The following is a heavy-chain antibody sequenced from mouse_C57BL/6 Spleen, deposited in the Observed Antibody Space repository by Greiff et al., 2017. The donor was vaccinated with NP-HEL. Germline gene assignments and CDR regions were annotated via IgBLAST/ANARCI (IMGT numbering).Heavy chain of an antibody. D-gene: IGHD2-2*01. CDR2: IDPSDSYT. J-gene: IGHJ4*01. CDR1: GYTFTSYW. CDR3: ARLYYGYDVEAMDY. Sequence: QVQLQHPGAELVRPGTSVKLSCKASGYTFTSYWMHWVKQRPGQGLEWIGVIDPSDSYTNYNQKFKGKATLTVDTSSSTAYMQLSSLTSEDSAVYYCARLYYGYDVEAMDYWGQGTSVTVSS. V-gene: IGHV1-59*01.